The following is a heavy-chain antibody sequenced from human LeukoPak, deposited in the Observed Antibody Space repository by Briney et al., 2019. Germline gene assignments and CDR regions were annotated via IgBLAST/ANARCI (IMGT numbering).Heavy chain of an antibody. CDR2: IIPVLHTT. CDR3: ARARSTVLNDAYDI. D-gene: IGHD2-2*01. J-gene: IGHJ3*02. Sequence: SVKVSCKASGGSFRGHGISWVRQAPGQGPQWMGGIIPVLHTTNYAQEFQGRVTLIIDESTSMAYMELSSLRSDDTAVYFCARARSTVLNDAYDIWGQGTMVTVSS. V-gene: IGHV1-69*05. CDR1: GGSFRGHG.